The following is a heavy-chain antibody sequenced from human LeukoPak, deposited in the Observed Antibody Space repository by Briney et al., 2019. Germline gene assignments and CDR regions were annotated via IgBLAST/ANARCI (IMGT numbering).Heavy chain of an antibody. D-gene: IGHD6-19*01. J-gene: IGHJ6*03. CDR1: GFTFSSYA. CDR3: ARVQRYSSGWSVPYYYYYYMDV. V-gene: IGHV3-23*01. CDR2: ISGSGGST. Sequence: GGSLRLSCAASGFTFSSYAMSWVRQAPGKGLEWVSAISGSGGSTYYADSVKGRFTISRDNSKNTLYLQMNSLRAEDTAVYYCARVQRYSSGWSVPYYYYYYMDVWGKGTTVTISS.